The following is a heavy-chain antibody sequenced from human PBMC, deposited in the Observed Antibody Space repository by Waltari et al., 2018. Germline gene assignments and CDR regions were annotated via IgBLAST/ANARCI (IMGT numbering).Heavy chain of an antibody. Sequence: QVQLVQSGAEVKKPGASVKVSCKASGYTFTSYDINWVRQATGQGLEWIGWMNPNSGNTGDAQKFQVRFPMTRNTSISTAYMELGSLRSADTAVYYCAYSSSSRQWGQGTLVTVSS. CDR1: GYTFTSYD. CDR2: MNPNSGNT. J-gene: IGHJ4*02. CDR3: AYSSSSRQ. V-gene: IGHV1-8*01. D-gene: IGHD6-6*01.